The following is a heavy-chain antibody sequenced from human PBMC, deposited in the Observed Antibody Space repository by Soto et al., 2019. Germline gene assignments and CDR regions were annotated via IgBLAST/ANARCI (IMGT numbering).Heavy chain of an antibody. CDR2: IYYSGST. V-gene: IGHV4-59*01. CDR3: AREGYSSGWYYFDY. Sequence: ASETLSLTCTVSGGSISSYYWNWIRQPPGKGLEWIGYIYYSGSTNYNPSLKSRVAISVDTSKNQFSLKLSSVTAADTAVYYCAREGYSSGWYYFDYWGPGTLVTVSS. CDR1: GGSISSYY. J-gene: IGHJ4*02. D-gene: IGHD6-19*01.